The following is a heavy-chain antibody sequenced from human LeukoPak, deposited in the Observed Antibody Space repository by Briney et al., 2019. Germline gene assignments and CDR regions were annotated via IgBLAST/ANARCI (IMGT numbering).Heavy chain of an antibody. CDR1: GFTFSSYA. Sequence: GGSLRLSCAASGFTFSSYAMHWVRQAPGKGLEWVAVISYDGSNKYYADSVKGRFTISRDNSKNTLYLQMSSLRAEDTAVYYCARGEPWLVLDYWGQGTLVTVSS. D-gene: IGHD6-19*01. CDR3: ARGEPWLVLDY. CDR2: ISYDGSNK. J-gene: IGHJ4*02. V-gene: IGHV3-30-3*01.